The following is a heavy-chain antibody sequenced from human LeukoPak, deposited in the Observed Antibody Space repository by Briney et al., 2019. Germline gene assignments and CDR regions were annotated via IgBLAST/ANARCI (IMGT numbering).Heavy chain of an antibody. V-gene: IGHV4-59*01. CDR3: ASTNVDTAMVKAHYFDY. CDR1: GGSISSDY. CDR2: IYYSGST. D-gene: IGHD5-18*01. J-gene: IGHJ4*02. Sequence: SETLSLTCTVSGGSISSDYWTWIRQPPGKGLEWIGYIYYSGSTNYNPSLKSRVTISVDTSKKQFSLKLSSVTAADTAVYYCASTNVDTAMVKAHYFDYWGQGTLVTVSS.